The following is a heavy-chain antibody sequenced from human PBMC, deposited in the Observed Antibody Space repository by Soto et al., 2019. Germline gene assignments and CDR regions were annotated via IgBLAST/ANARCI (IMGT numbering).Heavy chain of an antibody. CDR2: IDNGGNT. D-gene: IGHD1-26*01. Sequence: PSETLSLTCTVSGRTFSINADFWYLSWIRQPPGKGLEWIGSIDNGGNTYYNPPLKSRVIISADTSKNQFSLSLNSVTAADTAVYYCVKRSLLLAPTWGQGSLVT. CDR3: VKRSLLLAPT. J-gene: IGHJ4*02. CDR1: GRTFSINADF. V-gene: IGHV4-39*01.